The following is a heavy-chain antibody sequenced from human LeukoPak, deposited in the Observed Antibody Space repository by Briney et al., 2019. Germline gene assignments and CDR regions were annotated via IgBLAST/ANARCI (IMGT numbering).Heavy chain of an antibody. Sequence: ASVKVSCKASGYTFTGYYMHWVRQAPGQGLEWMGWINPNSGGTNYAQKFQGRVTMTRDTSISTAYTELSRLRSDDTAVYYCARGSCSSTSCYAYYMDVWGKGTTVTVSS. V-gene: IGHV1-2*02. CDR3: ARGSCSSTSCYAYYMDV. CDR2: INPNSGGT. D-gene: IGHD2-2*01. CDR1: GYTFTGYY. J-gene: IGHJ6*03.